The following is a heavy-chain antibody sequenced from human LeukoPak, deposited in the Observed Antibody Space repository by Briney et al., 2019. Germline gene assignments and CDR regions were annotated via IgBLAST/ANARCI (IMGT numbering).Heavy chain of an antibody. CDR1: GFTFSSYG. CDR2: ISGSGGST. D-gene: IGHD6-13*01. CDR3: AKDSSSSWFVQRTRNAFDI. J-gene: IGHJ3*02. Sequence: PGGSLRLSCAASGFTFSSYGMSWVRQAPGKGLEWVSAISGSGGSTYYADSVKGRFTISRDNSKNTLYLQMNSLRAEDTAVYYCAKDSSSSWFVQRTRNAFDIWGQGTMVTVSS. V-gene: IGHV3-23*01.